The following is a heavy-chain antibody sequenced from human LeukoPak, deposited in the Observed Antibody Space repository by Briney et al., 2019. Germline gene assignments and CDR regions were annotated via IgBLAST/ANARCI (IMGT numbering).Heavy chain of an antibody. CDR2: ISSSSSYI. J-gene: IGHJ6*02. Sequence: SGGSLRLSCAASGFTFSSYNMNWVRQAPGKGLEWVSSISSSSSYIYYADSVKGRFTISRDDAKNSLYLQMNSLRAEDTAVYYCARDRLTSSMIVVVITTGAYYGMDVWGQGTTVTVSS. CDR1: GFTFSSYN. D-gene: IGHD3-22*01. V-gene: IGHV3-21*01. CDR3: ARDRLTSSMIVVVITTGAYYGMDV.